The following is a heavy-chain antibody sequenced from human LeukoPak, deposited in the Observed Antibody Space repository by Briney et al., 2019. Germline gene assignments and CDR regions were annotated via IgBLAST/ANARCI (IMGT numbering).Heavy chain of an antibody. D-gene: IGHD5-24*01. Sequence: SQTLSLTCTVSGGSISSSSYYWGWIRQPPGKGLEWGGSIYYSGSTYYNPSLKSRVTISVDTSQNQFSLKLSSVTAADTAGYYCAIMVGDGYNLGAFDIWGQGTMVTVSS. CDR2: IYYSGST. J-gene: IGHJ3*02. CDR1: GGSISSSSYY. CDR3: AIMVGDGYNLGAFDI. V-gene: IGHV4-39*01.